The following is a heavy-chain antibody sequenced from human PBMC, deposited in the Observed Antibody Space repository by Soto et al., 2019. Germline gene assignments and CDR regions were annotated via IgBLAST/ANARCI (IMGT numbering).Heavy chain of an antibody. V-gene: IGHV3-23*01. D-gene: IGHD3-16*01. CDR2: VGGGGDDT. J-gene: IGHJ6*03. Sequence: EVQLLESGGGLVQVGGSLRLSCAASGFTFSSHAMTWVRQAPGMGLEWVSTVGGGGDDTYYADSVKGRFTISRDNSKNTLSLQMNSLRAEDTAVYHCAKDGHREVWYFHMDVWGKGTTVTVSS. CDR3: AKDGHREVWYFHMDV. CDR1: GFTFSSHA.